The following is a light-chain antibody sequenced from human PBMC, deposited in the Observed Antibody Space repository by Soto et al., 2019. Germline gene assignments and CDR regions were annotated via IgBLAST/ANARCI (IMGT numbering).Light chain of an antibody. V-gene: IGKV1-5*03. CDR3: QQYSTYPYI. CDR2: KAS. Sequence: DIQMTQSPSTLSASVGDRVTITCRASQSINRWLAWYQQKPGKAPKLLIYKASSVESGVPSRFSGGGIGTEFSLSISSLQPDDFATYYCQQYSTYPYIFGQGTKVQIK. J-gene: IGKJ2*01. CDR1: QSINRW.